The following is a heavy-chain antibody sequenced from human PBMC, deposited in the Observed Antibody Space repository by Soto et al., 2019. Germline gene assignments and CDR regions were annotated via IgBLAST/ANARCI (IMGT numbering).Heavy chain of an antibody. D-gene: IGHD3-16*01. Sequence: QVQLQESGPGLVKPSETLSLTCTVSGGSISSYYWSWIRQPPGKGLEWIGYIYYSGSTNYNPSPKSRVTISVDTSKNQFSLKTSSVTAADTAVYYCARRYGWAFDIWGQGTMVTVSS. CDR3: ARRYGWAFDI. CDR1: GGSISSYY. V-gene: IGHV4-59*08. CDR2: IYYSGST. J-gene: IGHJ3*02.